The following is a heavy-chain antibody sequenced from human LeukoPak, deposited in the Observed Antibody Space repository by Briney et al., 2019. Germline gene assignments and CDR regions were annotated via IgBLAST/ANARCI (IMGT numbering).Heavy chain of an antibody. CDR1: GGSFSGYY. CDR3: ARLDYYYYAMDV. J-gene: IGHJ6*04. V-gene: IGHV4-34*01. CDR2: INHSGST. Sequence: SETLSLTCAVYGGSFSGYYWSWIRQPPGKGLEWIGEINHSGSTNYNPSLKSRVTISVDTSKIQFSLKLSSVTAADTAVYYCARLDYYYYAMDVWGKGTTVTVSP.